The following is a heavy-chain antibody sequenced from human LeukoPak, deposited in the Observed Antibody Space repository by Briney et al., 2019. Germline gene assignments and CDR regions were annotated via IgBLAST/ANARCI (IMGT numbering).Heavy chain of an antibody. Sequence: GESLQISCNGSGYSFTSFWTGWVRQMPGQGLEWMGIIHPGDSDTRYRPSFQGQVTISADKSISTAYLQWSSLKASDTAMYYCARPQTYSGSYYGYWGQGTLVTVSS. D-gene: IGHD1-26*01. J-gene: IGHJ4*02. V-gene: IGHV5-51*01. CDR1: GYSFTSFW. CDR2: IHPGDSDT. CDR3: ARPQTYSGSYYGY.